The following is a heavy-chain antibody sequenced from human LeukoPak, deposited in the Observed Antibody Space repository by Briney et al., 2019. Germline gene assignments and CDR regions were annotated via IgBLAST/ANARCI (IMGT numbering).Heavy chain of an antibody. D-gene: IGHD6-19*01. CDR3: ARGIGGRQWLVQDY. J-gene: IGHJ4*02. CDR2: INPNSGGT. V-gene: IGHV1-2*02. CDR1: GYTFTDYY. Sequence: ASVKVSCKASGYTFTDYYMHWVRQAPGQGLEWMGWINPNSGGTNYAQKFQGRVTMTRDTSISTAYMELSRLRSDDTAVYYCARGIGGRQWLVQDYWGQGTLVTVSS.